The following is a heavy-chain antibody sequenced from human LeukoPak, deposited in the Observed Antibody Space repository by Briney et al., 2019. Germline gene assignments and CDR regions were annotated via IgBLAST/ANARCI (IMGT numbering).Heavy chain of an antibody. D-gene: IGHD6-6*01. V-gene: IGHV3-53*01. CDR2: IYSGGST. CDR3: ARAAREHAFDI. CDR1: GFTVNDNY. J-gene: IGHJ3*02. Sequence: GGSLRLSCAASGFTVNDNYMTWVRQAPGKGLEWVSVIYSGGSTYYADSVKGRFTISRDNSKNTVYLQMNSLRAEDTAVYYCARAAREHAFDIWGQGTMVTVSS.